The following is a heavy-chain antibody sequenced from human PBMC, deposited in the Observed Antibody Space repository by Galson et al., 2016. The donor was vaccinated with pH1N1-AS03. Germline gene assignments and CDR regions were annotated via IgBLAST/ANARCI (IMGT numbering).Heavy chain of an antibody. J-gene: IGHJ6*02. CDR3: ARDPHGLDV. Sequence: SLRLSCAASGFTFSDFDMHWVRQVSRKGLEWVSGIGSAGDTCYAASVKGRLTISRENAKNSLYLQMSSVTAGDTAVYYCARDPHGLDVWSQGTAVTVSS. CDR2: IGSAGDT. CDR1: GFTFSDFD. V-gene: IGHV3-13*01.